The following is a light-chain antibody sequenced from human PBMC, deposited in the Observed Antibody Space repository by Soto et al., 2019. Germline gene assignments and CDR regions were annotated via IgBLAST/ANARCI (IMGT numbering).Light chain of an antibody. CDR3: QQYGSSPLT. CDR2: DAS. CDR1: QSVRSNY. V-gene: IGKV3-20*01. Sequence: EIVLTQSPDTLSLSPGERATLSCMASQSVRSNYLAWYQQKPGQAPRFLSYDASSRATGIPDRFSGSGSGTDFTLTISRLEPEDFAVYYCQQYGSSPLTFGGGTKVESK. J-gene: IGKJ4*01.